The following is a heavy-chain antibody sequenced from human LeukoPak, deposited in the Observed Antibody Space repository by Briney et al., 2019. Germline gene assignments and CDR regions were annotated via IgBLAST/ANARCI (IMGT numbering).Heavy chain of an antibody. CDR3: GKDQGRPDFWSGYYFYYYMDI. Sequence: GGSLRFSGAASEFSVGSNYLAGGGQAPGKGLEWWALTYRGDRTYDADCVKGSCTISRANSHTTLYLHMNSVRDEDTAVYYCGKDQGRPDFWSGYYFYYYMDIWGQGTTVTVSS. V-gene: IGHV3-66*01. CDR1: EFSVGSNY. J-gene: IGHJ6*03. D-gene: IGHD3-3*01. CDR2: TYRGDRT.